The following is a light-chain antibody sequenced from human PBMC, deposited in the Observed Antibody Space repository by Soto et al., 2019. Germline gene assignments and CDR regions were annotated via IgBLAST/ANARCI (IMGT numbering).Light chain of an antibody. CDR3: SSYTISSTQV. CDR1: SSDVGGYNY. CDR2: EVS. J-gene: IGLJ2*01. V-gene: IGLV2-14*01. Sequence: QSALTQPASVSGSPGQSITISCTGTSSDVGGYNYVSWYQQHPGKAPKLMIYEVSNRPSGVSNRFSGSKSGNTASLTISGLQAEDEADYYCSSYTISSTQVFGGGTKLTVL.